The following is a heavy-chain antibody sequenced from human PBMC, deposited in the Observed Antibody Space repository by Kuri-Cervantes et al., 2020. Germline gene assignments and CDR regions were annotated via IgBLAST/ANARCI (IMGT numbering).Heavy chain of an antibody. J-gene: IGHJ4*02. V-gene: IGHV1-3*02. CDR1: GYTFTTYA. CDR2: SNTGNGNT. CDR3: AKGSSWSIDY. Sequence: ASVKVSCKASGYTFTTYAVHWVRQAPGQRLGWMGWSNTGNGNTKYSQEFQGRVTMTRDTSISTAYMELSRLRSDDTAVYYCAKGSSWSIDYWGQGTLVTVSS. D-gene: IGHD6-13*01.